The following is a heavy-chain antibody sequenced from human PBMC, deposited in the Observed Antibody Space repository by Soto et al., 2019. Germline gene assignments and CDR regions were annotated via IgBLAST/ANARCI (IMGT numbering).Heavy chain of an antibody. D-gene: IGHD6-19*01. CDR3: ARDFSSNSRGSALDY. CDR2: ISYAGFNK. J-gene: IGHJ4*01. Sequence: QVQVVESGGGVVQPGRSLRLSCATSGLTFSVYTMHWVRQAPGKGLQWVALISYAGFNKHKAESVKGRFTISRDNSKNTLYLQINSLRAEDTAVYYCARDFSSNSRGSALDYWGRETLVTVSS. CDR1: GLTFSVYT. V-gene: IGHV3-30-3*01.